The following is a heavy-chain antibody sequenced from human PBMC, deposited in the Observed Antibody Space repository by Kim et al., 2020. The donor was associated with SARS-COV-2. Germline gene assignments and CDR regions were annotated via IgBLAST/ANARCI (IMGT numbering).Heavy chain of an antibody. Sequence: SVKVSCKASGGTFSSYTISWVRQAPGQGLEWMGRIIPILGIANYAQKFQGRVTITADKSTSTAYMELSILRSEDTAVYYCARDQYCSSTSCIKVYGMDVWGQGTTVTVSS. J-gene: IGHJ6*02. D-gene: IGHD2-2*01. V-gene: IGHV1-69*04. CDR2: IIPILGIA. CDR1: GGTFSSYT. CDR3: ARDQYCSSTSCIKVYGMDV.